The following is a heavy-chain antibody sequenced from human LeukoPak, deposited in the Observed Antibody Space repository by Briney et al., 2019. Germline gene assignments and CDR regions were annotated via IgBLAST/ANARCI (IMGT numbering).Heavy chain of an antibody. D-gene: IGHD2-15*01. CDR1: GGTFSSYA. V-gene: IGHV1-69*13. CDR3: VRGRGASYHDVLQI. J-gene: IGHJ3*02. CDR2: IIPIFGTA. Sequence: ASVKVSCKASGGTFSSYAISWVRQAPGQGLEWMGGIIPIFGTANYAQKFQGRVTITADESTSTAYMELSSLRSEDTAVYYCVRGRGASYHDVLQIWGQGTTLIVSS.